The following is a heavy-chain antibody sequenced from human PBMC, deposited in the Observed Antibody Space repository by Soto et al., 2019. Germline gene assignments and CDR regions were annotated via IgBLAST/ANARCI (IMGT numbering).Heavy chain of an antibody. J-gene: IGHJ6*02. V-gene: IGHV4-39*01. Sequence: QLQLQESGPGLVKPSETLSLTCTVSGGSISSSSYYWGWIRQPPGKGLEWIGSIYYSGSTYYNPSLKSRVTISVDTSKYQFSLKLSSVTAADTAVYYCACIFSGGYGDGFYYYGMDVWGQGTTVTVSS. D-gene: IGHD5-18*01. CDR2: IYYSGST. CDR1: GGSISSSSYY. CDR3: ACIFSGGYGDGFYYYGMDV.